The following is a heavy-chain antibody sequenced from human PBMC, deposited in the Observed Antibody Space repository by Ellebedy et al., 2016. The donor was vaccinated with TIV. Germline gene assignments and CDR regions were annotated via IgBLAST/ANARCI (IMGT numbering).Heavy chain of an antibody. CDR1: GFTVSSNY. CDR2: IYSGGST. Sequence: GESLKISCAASGFTVSSNYMSWVRQAPGKGLEWVSVIYSGGSTYYADSVKGRFTISRDNSKNTLYLQMNSLRAEDTAVYYCARAVRTTIFGWYYFDYWGQGTLVTVSS. J-gene: IGHJ4*02. V-gene: IGHV3-66*01. D-gene: IGHD3-10*02. CDR3: ARAVRTTIFGWYYFDY.